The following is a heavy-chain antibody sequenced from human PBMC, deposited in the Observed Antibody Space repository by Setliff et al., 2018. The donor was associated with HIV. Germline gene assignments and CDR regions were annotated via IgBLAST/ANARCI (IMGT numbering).Heavy chain of an antibody. CDR2: INPNSGGT. Sequence: ASVKVSCKAAGYSFAAYYIHWVRQALGQGLEWMGWINPNSGGTNYAQKFQGRVTLTRDTSISTANMELSGLRSDDTAVYYCARDPALTYSGYVYWYFDLWGRGTLVTVSS. D-gene: IGHD5-12*01. CDR1: GYSFAAYY. V-gene: IGHV1-2*02. J-gene: IGHJ2*01. CDR3: ARDPALTYSGYVYWYFDL.